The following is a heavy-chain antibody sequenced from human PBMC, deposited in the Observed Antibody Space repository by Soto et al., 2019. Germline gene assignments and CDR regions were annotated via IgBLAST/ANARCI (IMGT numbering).Heavy chain of an antibody. Sequence: SETLSLTCTVSGGSISSGDYYWSWIRQPPGKGLEWIGYIYYSGSTYYNPSLKSRVTISVDTSKNQFSLKLSSVTAADTAVYYCARAELGPWGTNAPKEGFDPWGQGTLVTVSS. CDR3: ARAELGPWGTNAPKEGFDP. CDR1: GGSISSGDYY. CDR2: IYYSGST. D-gene: IGHD2-8*01. V-gene: IGHV4-30-4*01. J-gene: IGHJ5*02.